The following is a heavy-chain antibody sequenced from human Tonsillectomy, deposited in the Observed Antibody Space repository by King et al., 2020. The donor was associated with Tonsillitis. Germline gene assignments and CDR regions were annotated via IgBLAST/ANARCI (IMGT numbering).Heavy chain of an antibody. CDR1: GFTFSRYS. CDR3: ARGEFGGAWYESDYFDY. CDR2: ISSSSSYI. V-gene: IGHV3-21*01. Sequence: VQLVESGGGLVKPGGSLRLSCAASGFTFSRYSMNWVRQAPGKGLEWVSSISSSSSYIYYADSVKGRFTISRDNAKNSLYLQMNSLRVEDTAVYYCARGEFGGAWYESDYFDYWGQGTVVTVSS. D-gene: IGHD3-16*01. J-gene: IGHJ4*02.